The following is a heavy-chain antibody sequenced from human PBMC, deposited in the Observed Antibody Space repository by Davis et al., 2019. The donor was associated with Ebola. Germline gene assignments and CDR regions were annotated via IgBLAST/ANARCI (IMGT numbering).Heavy chain of an antibody. J-gene: IGHJ4*02. Sequence: GESLKISCKGSGYSFTSYYIGWVRQMPGKGLEWMGIIYPDDSDTRYSPSFQGQVTISADKSISTAYLQWSSLKASDTAMYYCATAGRYCGGDCYDDYWGQGTLVTVSS. CDR1: GYSFTSYY. CDR2: IYPDDSDT. D-gene: IGHD2-21*01. V-gene: IGHV5-51*01. CDR3: ATAGRYCGGDCYDDY.